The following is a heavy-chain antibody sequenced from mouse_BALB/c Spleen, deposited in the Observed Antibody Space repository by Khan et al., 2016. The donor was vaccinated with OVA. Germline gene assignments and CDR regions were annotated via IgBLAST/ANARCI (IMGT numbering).Heavy chain of an antibody. D-gene: IGHD2-2*01. V-gene: IGHV1-9*01. Sequence: QVQLKQSGGDLMKPGASVKISCKATGYTFSSYWIEWVKQRPGHGLEWFGQIFPGTVSTTSNEKFKGRATFTADTSPNTAYMQRSSLTSEDSAVYYCSRGGYGGFAYWGQGTLVTVSA. CDR2: IFPGTVST. CDR3: SRGGYGGFAY. CDR1: GYTFSSYW. J-gene: IGHJ3*01.